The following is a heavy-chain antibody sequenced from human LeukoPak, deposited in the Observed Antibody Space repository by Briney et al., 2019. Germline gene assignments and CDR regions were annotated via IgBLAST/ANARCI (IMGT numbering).Heavy chain of an antibody. V-gene: IGHV4-4*09. J-gene: IGHJ5*02. CDR3: ARMSYYYDSSGYYYWFDP. CDR2: IHTSGST. D-gene: IGHD3-22*01. Sequence: SETLSLTCTVSGGSISSYYWSWIRQPPGKGLEWIGYIHTSGSTNYNPSLKSRVTISVDTSKNQFSLKLSSVTAADTAMYYCARMSYYYDSSGYYYWFDPWGQGTLVTVSS. CDR1: GGSISSYY.